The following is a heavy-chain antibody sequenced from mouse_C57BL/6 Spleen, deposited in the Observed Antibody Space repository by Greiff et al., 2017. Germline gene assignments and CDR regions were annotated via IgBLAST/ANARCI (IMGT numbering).Heavy chain of an antibody. J-gene: IGHJ2*01. Sequence: EVQLQQSGPELVKPGASVKISCKASGYTFTDYYMNWVKQSHGKSLEWIGDINPNNGGTSYNQKFKGKATLTVDKSSSTAYMELRSLTPEDSAVYYCARAYYSNYVGYYFDYWGQGTTLTVSS. D-gene: IGHD2-5*01. V-gene: IGHV1-26*01. CDR3: ARAYYSNYVGYYFDY. CDR2: INPNNGGT. CDR1: GYTFTDYY.